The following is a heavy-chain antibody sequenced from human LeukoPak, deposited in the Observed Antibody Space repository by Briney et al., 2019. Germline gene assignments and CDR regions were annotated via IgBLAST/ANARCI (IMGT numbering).Heavy chain of an antibody. CDR1: GYTFTSYY. V-gene: IGHV1-46*01. CDR2: INPSGGST. J-gene: IGHJ4*02. D-gene: IGHD3-3*01. Sequence: ASVKVSCKASGYTFTSYYMHWVRQAPGQGLEWMGIINPSGGSTSYAQKFQGRVTVTRDTSTSTVYMELSSLRSEDTAVYYCARDGPTIFGVVMNFDYWGQGTLVTVSS. CDR3: ARDGPTIFGVVMNFDY.